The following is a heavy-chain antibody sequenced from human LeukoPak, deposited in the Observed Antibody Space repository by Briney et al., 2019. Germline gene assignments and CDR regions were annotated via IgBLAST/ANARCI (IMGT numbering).Heavy chain of an antibody. CDR2: IYPGDSDT. J-gene: IGHJ3*02. CDR1: GYSFTLYW. D-gene: IGHD6-6*01. V-gene: IGHV5-51*01. CDR3: TSHIIAARPSYAFDI. Sequence: GESLKISCKGSGYSFTLYWIAWVRQMPGKGLDWMGIIYPGDSDTRYSPSFQGQVTISADKSISTAYLQWSSLKASDTAIYYCTSHIIAARPSYAFDIWGQGTIVTVSS.